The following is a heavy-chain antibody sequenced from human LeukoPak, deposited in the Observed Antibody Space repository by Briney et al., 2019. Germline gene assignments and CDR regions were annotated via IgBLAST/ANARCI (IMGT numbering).Heavy chain of an antibody. CDR2: ISGSGGST. V-gene: IGHV3-23*01. CDR1: GFTFSSYA. Sequence: GGSLRLSCAASGFTFSSYAMSWVRQAPGKGLEWVSAISGSGGSTNYADSVKGRFTISRDNSKNTLYLQMNSLRAEDTAVYYCAKGSGSSGYYYRYYFDYWGQGTLVTVSS. CDR3: AKGSGSSGYYYRYYFDY. J-gene: IGHJ4*02. D-gene: IGHD3-22*01.